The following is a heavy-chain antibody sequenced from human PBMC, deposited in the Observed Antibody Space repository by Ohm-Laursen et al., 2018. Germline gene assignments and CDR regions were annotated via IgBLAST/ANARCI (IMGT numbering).Heavy chain of an antibody. D-gene: IGHD3-10*01. CDR3: ARDERGTYYYGPGSYYNGFDY. Sequence: SLRLSCAASGFPFSGYSMNWVRQAPGKGLEWVSYISSSSSTIYYADSVKGRFTISRDNAKNSLYLQMNSLRAEDTAVYYCARDERGTYYYGPGSYYNGFDYWGQGTLVIVSS. V-gene: IGHV3-48*01. CDR2: ISSSSSTI. CDR1: GFPFSGYS. J-gene: IGHJ4*02.